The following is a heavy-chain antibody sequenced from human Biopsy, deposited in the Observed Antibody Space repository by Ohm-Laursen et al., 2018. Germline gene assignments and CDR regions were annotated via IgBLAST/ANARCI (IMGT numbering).Heavy chain of an antibody. CDR1: GFTFSSNA. D-gene: IGHD5-12*01. CDR2: ISGRTSGT. Sequence: GQTLSLTCAASGFTFSSNAMSWVRQAPGKGLEWVSGISGRTSGTYYADSVKGRFTISRDNSKNTLYLQMSSLRAEDTALYYCAKCMTYSGDGIDYWGQGTLVTVSS. J-gene: IGHJ4*02. V-gene: IGHV3-23*01. CDR3: AKCMTYSGDGIDY.